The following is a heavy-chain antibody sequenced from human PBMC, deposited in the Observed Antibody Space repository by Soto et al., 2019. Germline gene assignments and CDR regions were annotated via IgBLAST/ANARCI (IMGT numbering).Heavy chain of an antibody. CDR3: ARERFDCSSTSCYGDAFDI. CDR1: GGSISSGGYC. J-gene: IGHJ3*02. V-gene: IGHV4-31*03. D-gene: IGHD2-2*01. Sequence: PSETLSLTCTVSGGSISSGGYCWSWIRQHPGKGLEWIGYIYYSGSTYYNPSLKSRVTISVDTSKNQFSLKLSSVTAADTAVYYCARERFDCSSTSCYGDAFDIWGQGTMVTVSS. CDR2: IYYSGST.